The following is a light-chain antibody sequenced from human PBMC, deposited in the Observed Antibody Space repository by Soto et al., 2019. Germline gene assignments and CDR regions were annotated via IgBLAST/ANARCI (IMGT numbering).Light chain of an antibody. CDR2: AAS. Sequence: DIQMTQSPSSLSASVGDRVTITCRASQSISSYLNWYQQKPGKAPKLLIYAASSLLSGVPSRFSGSGSGTDFTLTISSLQPEDFATYYCQQSYSTPRRLTFGGGTKVEIK. CDR1: QSISSY. J-gene: IGKJ4*01. V-gene: IGKV1-39*01. CDR3: QQSYSTPRRLT.